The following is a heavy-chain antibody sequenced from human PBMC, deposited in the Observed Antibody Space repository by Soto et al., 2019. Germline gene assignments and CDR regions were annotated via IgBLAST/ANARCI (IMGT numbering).Heavy chain of an antibody. V-gene: IGHV1-18*01. CDR3: ARGIYYLDY. CDR1: GYTFTGYG. CDR2: VNAYNGDT. Sequence: QVQLVQSGAEMKKPGASVKVSCKASGYTFTGYGISWVRQAPGQGLEWMGWVNAYNGDTNYAQKLQGTVSMTTDTSTNTAYMELRSLRSDDTAVYYCARGIYYLDYWGQGTLVTVSS. J-gene: IGHJ4*02.